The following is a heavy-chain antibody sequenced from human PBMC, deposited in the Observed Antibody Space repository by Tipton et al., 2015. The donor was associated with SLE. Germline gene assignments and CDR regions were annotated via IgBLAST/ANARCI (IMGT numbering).Heavy chain of an antibody. CDR1: GGSISSSSYY. V-gene: IGHV4-39*07. D-gene: IGHD2-2*01. Sequence: TLSLTCTVSGGSISSSSYYWGWIRQPPGKGLEWIGSIYYSGSTYYNPSLKSRVTISVDTSKNQFSLKLSSVTAADTAVYYCARRPTSQYQGGMDVWGQGTTVTVSS. J-gene: IGHJ6*02. CDR2: IYYSGST. CDR3: ARRPTSQYQGGMDV.